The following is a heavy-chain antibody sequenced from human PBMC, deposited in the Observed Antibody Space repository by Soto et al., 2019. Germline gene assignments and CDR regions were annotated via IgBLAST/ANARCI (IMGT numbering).Heavy chain of an antibody. CDR1: GFTFSTYA. J-gene: IGHJ3*02. V-gene: IGHV3-23*01. D-gene: IGHD2-15*01. CDR2: VSASGSNT. CDR3: AKKAGSGGSHSATAAFDI. Sequence: EVQVLESGGGLVQPGGSRKLSCAASGFTFSTYAMSWFRQAPGKGLEWVSAVSASGSNTYYADSVKGRFTISRDSSENTLYLKMNSLRVEDTAVYYCAKKAGSGGSHSATAAFDIWGQGTMVTVS.